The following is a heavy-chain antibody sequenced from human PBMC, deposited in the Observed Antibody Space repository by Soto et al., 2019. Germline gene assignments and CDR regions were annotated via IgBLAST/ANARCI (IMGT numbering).Heavy chain of an antibody. D-gene: IGHD3-22*01. Sequence: QVQLQESGPGLVKPSQTLSLTCTVSGGSVTSGSHYWSWIRQPPGKGLEWIGYVYYSGSTYYNPSLKSRVTISTDTSKNQFSLRLNSVTASDVAVYYCATESSGSSPLHFDFWGQGALVTVSS. CDR1: GGSVTSGSHY. CDR3: ATESSGSSPLHFDF. CDR2: VYYSGST. V-gene: IGHV4-30-4*01. J-gene: IGHJ4*02.